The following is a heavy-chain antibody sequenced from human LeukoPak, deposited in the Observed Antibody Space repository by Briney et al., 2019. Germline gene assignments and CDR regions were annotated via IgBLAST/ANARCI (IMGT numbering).Heavy chain of an antibody. CDR2: IKSDGITI. D-gene: IGHD1-20*01. J-gene: IGHJ4*02. V-gene: IGHV3-74*01. CDR1: GFTFSNYM. CDR3: IRDLNWSLDQ. Sequence: GGSLRLSCAASGFTFSNYMMHWVRQAPGKGLVWVSRIKSDGITITYADSVKGRFTISRDNAKNTLYLQMNSLRAEDTAVYYCIRDLNWSLDQWGQGTLVTVSS.